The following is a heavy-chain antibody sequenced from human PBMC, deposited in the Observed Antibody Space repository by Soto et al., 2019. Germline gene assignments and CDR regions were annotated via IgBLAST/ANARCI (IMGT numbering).Heavy chain of an antibody. V-gene: IGHV3-30-3*01. D-gene: IGHD2-15*01. J-gene: IGHJ3*02. CDR3: ARDLLKGGGSCWGIQLCPDAFDI. Sequence: QVQLVESGGGVVQPGRSLRLSCAASGFTFSSYAMHWVRQAPGKGLEWVAVISYDGSNKYYADSVKGRFTISRDNSKNTLYLQMNSLRAEDTAVYYCARDLLKGGGSCWGIQLCPDAFDIWGQGTMVTVSS. CDR1: GFTFSSYA. CDR2: ISYDGSNK.